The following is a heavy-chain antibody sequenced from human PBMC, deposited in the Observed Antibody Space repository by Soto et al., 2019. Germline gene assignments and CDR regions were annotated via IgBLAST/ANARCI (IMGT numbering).Heavy chain of an antibody. D-gene: IGHD3-22*01. J-gene: IGHJ4*02. CDR3: DRSLVTSGYYFLSDH. CDR2: ISTGSGHT. Sequence: GGSLRLSCEASGFTLSNYCISLISHAPGKGLEWLSYISTGSGHTNYADSVNGRFTISRDKAKNSLYLQMNSLRDEDTAVYYCDRSLVTSGYYFLSDHRDQGTLVTVSS. V-gene: IGHV3-11*06. CDR1: GFTLSNYC.